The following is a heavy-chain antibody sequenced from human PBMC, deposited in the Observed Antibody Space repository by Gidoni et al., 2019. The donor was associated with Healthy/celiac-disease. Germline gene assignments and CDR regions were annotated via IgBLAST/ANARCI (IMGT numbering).Heavy chain of an antibody. Sequence: QVQLQQWGAGLLKPSETLSLTCAGYGGAFSGYYWSWIRQPPGKGLEWIGEINHSGSTNYNPSLKSRVTISVDTSKNQFSLKLSSVTAADTAVYYCARDCGGDCYYFDYWGQGTLVTVSS. CDR3: ARDCGGDCYYFDY. CDR1: GGAFSGYY. J-gene: IGHJ4*02. CDR2: INHSGST. D-gene: IGHD2-21*01. V-gene: IGHV4-34*01.